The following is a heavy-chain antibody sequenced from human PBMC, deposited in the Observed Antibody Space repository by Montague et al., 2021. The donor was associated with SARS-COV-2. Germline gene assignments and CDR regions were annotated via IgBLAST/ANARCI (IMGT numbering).Heavy chain of an antibody. CDR2: SSGSDGGT. CDR1: GIPFSNSA. D-gene: IGHD3-10*01. Sequence: SLSLSWSASGIPFSNSAMNWVRQAPGKGLEWVSGSSGSDGGTHYADSVKGRFTISRDNSKNVLYLQMNSLRAEDTALYYCAKDSYYYGLGYGMDVWGQGTTVTVSS. V-gene: IGHV3-23*01. CDR3: AKDSYYYGLGYGMDV. J-gene: IGHJ6*02.